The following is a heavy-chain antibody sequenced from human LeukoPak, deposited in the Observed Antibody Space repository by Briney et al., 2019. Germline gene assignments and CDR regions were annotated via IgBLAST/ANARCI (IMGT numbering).Heavy chain of an antibody. V-gene: IGHV3-30*04. D-gene: IGHD3-10*01. CDR2: ISYDGSNK. J-gene: IGHJ5*02. CDR3: ARDGYGAGSYPGGFDP. Sequence: GGSLALSCSASGFTFSSYPMHWLRQAPGQGLEWVAVISYDGSNKYYADSVKGRFTISRDNSTNTLYLQMNSLRAEDTAVYYCARDGYGAGSYPGGFDPWGQGTLVTVSS. CDR1: GFTFSSYP.